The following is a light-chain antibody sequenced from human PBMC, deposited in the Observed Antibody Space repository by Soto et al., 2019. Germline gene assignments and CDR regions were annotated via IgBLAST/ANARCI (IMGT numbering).Light chain of an antibody. J-gene: IGLJ3*02. CDR1: TSDIGYYDF. CDR3: CSYAGSYTWL. CDR2: DVS. V-gene: IGLV2-11*01. Sequence: QSVLTQPPSVSGSPGQSITISCTGTTSDIGYYDFVSWYHQRPGKVPKLMIFDVSGRPSGVSNRFSGSKSANTASLTISGLQAEDEGIYFCCSYAGSYTWLFGGGTKVTVL.